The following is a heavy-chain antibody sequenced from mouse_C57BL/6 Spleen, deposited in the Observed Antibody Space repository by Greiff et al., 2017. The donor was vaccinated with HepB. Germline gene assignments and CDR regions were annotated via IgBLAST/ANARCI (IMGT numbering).Heavy chain of an antibody. D-gene: IGHD1-1*01. CDR1: GFNIKDDY. CDR2: IDPENGDT. J-gene: IGHJ3*01. Sequence: EVQLQQSGAELVRPGASVKLSCTASGFNIKDDYMHWVKQRPEQGLEWIGWIDPENGDTEYASKFQGKATITADTSSNTAYLQLSSLTSEDTAVYYCTTGYGSSYSWFAYWGQGTLVTVSA. CDR3: TTGYGSSYSWFAY. V-gene: IGHV14-4*01.